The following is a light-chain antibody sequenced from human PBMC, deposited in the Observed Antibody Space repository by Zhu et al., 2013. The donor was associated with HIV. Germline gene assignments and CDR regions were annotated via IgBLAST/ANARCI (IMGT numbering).Light chain of an antibody. V-gene: IGKV3-11*01. Sequence: ETVLTQSPATLSLSPGERATLSCRASQSVSNFLAWFQQKPGQSPRLLIYGASNRATGVPDRFSGSGSGPDFTLTISRLEPEDFAVYHCQYSPSALYTFGQGTKLDVK. CDR1: QSVSNF. CDR2: GAS. J-gene: IGKJ2*01. CDR3: QYSPSALYT.